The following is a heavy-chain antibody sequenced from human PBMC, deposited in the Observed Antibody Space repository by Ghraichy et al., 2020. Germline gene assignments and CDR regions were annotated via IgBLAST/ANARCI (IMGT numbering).Heavy chain of an antibody. CDR2: ISGSGGNT. J-gene: IGHJ2*01. D-gene: IGHD4-17*01. V-gene: IGHV3-23*01. CDR3: AKRLRDYGGCFDL. CDR1: GFTFSSYH. Sequence: GESLNISCAASGFTFSSYHTSWVRQAPGKGLEWVSAISGSGGNTYYADSVKGRFSISRDNSKNTLYLQMNSLRADDTAVYYCAKRLRDYGGCFDLWGRGTPVTVSS.